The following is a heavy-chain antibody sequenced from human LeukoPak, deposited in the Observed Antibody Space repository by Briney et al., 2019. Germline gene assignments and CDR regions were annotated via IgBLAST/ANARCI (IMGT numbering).Heavy chain of an antibody. D-gene: IGHD6-19*01. CDR3: AKPYGSGYSYFDS. CDR1: GFTFSAYV. Sequence: PGGSLRLSCSASGFTFSAYVMHWVRQAPGKGLEYVSAMSSNGGSTYYADSVKGRFTISRDNAKNTLYLQMNSLRAEDTAVYYCAKPYGSGYSYFDSWGQGALVTVSS. V-gene: IGHV3-64D*06. CDR2: MSSNGGST. J-gene: IGHJ4*02.